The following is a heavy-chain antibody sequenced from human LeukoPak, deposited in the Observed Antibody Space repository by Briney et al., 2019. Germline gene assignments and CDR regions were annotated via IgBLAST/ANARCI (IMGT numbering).Heavy chain of an antibody. CDR3: ARVRIVGSTYDAFDI. D-gene: IGHD1-26*01. CDR2: ISYDGTTK. V-gene: IGHV3-30-3*01. CDR1: GFTFGTYW. Sequence: PGGSLRLSCAASGFTFGTYWMSWVRQAPGKGLEWVAVISYDGTTKYHADSVKGRFTISRDNSKNTLYLQMNTLRAEDTVVYYCARVRIVGSTYDAFDIWGQGTMVTVSS. J-gene: IGHJ3*02.